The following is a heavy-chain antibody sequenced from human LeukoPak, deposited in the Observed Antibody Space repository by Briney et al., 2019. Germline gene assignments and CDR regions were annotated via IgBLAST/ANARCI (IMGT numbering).Heavy chain of an antibody. CDR2: IYHSGST. D-gene: IGHD5-24*01. Sequence: TLSLTCTVSGGSISSGGYYWSWIRQPPGKGLEWIGYIYHSGSTYYNPSLKSRVTISVDRSKNQFSLKLSSVTAADTAVYYCARWPSGADAFDIWGQGTMVTVSS. V-gene: IGHV4-30-2*02. CDR3: ARWPSGADAFDI. CDR1: GGSISSGGYY. J-gene: IGHJ3*02.